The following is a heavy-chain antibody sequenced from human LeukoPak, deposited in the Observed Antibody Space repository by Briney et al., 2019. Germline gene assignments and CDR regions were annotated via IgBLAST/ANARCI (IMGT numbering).Heavy chain of an antibody. Sequence: NPSETLSLTCTVSGGSISSSSYYWGWIRQPPGKGLEWIGSIYYSGSTYYNPSLKSRVTISVDTSKNQFSLKLSSVTAADTAGYYCARREIVRRGLDDWGQGTLVTVSS. CDR1: GGSISSSSYY. J-gene: IGHJ4*02. D-gene: IGHD3-16*01. V-gene: IGHV4-39*07. CDR2: IYYSGST. CDR3: ARREIVRRGLDD.